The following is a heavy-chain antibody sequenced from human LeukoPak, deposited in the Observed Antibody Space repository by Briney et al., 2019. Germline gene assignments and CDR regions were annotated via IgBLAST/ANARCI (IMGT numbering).Heavy chain of an antibody. J-gene: IGHJ4*02. CDR1: GFIFGNYW. V-gene: IGHV3-7*01. CDR2: MKGDGKTQ. Sequence: GGSLRLSCTTSGFIFGNYWMTWVRQAPGRCLEWVANMKGDGKTQFYADSVKGRFTISRDNAKSSLYLQMSNLRADDTAVCYCARDGASFDYWGQGTLVTVSS. CDR3: ARDGASFDY.